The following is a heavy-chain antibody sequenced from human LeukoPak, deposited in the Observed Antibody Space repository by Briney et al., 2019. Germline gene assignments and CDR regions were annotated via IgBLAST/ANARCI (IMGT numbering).Heavy chain of an antibody. V-gene: IGHV1-69*13. CDR1: GGTFSSYA. CDR3: ARNGVYGDYATVAYFDY. Sequence: SVKVSCKASGGTFSSYAISWVRQAPGQGLEWMGGIIPIFGTANYAQKFQGRVTITADESTSTAYVELSSLRSEDTAVYYCARNGVYGDYATVAYFDYWGQGTLVTVSS. CDR2: IIPIFGTA. D-gene: IGHD4-17*01. J-gene: IGHJ4*02.